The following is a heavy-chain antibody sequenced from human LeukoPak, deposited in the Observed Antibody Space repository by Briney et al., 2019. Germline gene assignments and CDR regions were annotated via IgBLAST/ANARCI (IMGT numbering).Heavy chain of an antibody. Sequence: ASVKVSCKASGYIFTSYGINWVRQAPGQGLEWMGWISAYNGYTNYAQKFQGRVTMTTDTSTSTVYMELRSLRSDDTAVYYCARDPGDLLPYYMDVWGKGTTVTISS. CDR1: GYIFTSYG. J-gene: IGHJ6*03. V-gene: IGHV1-18*01. CDR2: ISAYNGYT. CDR3: ARDPGDLLPYYMDV. D-gene: IGHD7-27*01.